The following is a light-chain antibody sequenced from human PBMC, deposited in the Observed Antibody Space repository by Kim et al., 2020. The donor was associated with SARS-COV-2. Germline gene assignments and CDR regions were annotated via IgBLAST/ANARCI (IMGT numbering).Light chain of an antibody. CDR3: TSYGGSNNLV. V-gene: IGLV2-8*01. CDR1: SSDVGGQKY. CDR2: EVN. Sequence: QSALTQPPSASGSPGQSVTISCTGTSSDVGGQKYVSWYQQQPGKAPKLMIYEVNRRPSGVPDRFSGSKSGNTASLTVCRLQAEVEADYYCTSYGGSNNLVIGGGTQLTVL. J-gene: IGLJ2*01.